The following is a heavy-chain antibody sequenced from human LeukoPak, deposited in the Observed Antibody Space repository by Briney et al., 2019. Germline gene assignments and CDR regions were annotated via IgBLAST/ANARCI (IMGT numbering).Heavy chain of an antibody. J-gene: IGHJ5*02. CDR2: INHSGST. CDR3: ARGRAVAGHNWFDP. Sequence: PSETLSLTCTVSGGSISSSSYYWGWIRQPPGEGLEWIGEINHSGSTNYNPSLKSRVTISVDTSKNQFSLKLSSVTAADTAVYYCARGRAVAGHNWFDPWGQGALVTVSS. CDR1: GGSISSSSYY. D-gene: IGHD6-19*01. V-gene: IGHV4-39*07.